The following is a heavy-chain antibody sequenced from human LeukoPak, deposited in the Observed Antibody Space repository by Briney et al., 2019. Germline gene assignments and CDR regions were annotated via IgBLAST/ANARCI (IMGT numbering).Heavy chain of an antibody. CDR3: AGDFRNYYYYGMDV. V-gene: IGHV3-33*01. Sequence: PGRSLRLSCAASGFTFSSYGMHWVRQAPGKGLEWVAVIWYDGSNKYYADSVKGRFTISRDNSKNTLYLQMNSLRAEDTAVYYCAGDFRNYYYYGMDVWGKGTTVTVSS. J-gene: IGHJ6*04. CDR1: GFTFSSYG. CDR2: IWYDGSNK.